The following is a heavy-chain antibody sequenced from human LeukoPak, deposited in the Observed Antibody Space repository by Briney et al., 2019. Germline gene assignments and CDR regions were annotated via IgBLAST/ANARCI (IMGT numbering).Heavy chain of an antibody. J-gene: IGHJ4*02. Sequence: PSETLSLTCAVYGGSFSGYYWSWIRQPPGKGLEWIGETNHSGSTNYNPSLKSRVTISVDTSKNQFSLKLSSVTAADTAVYYCARLALGYCSSTSCYGKIGWDYWGQGTLVTVSS. CDR1: GGSFSGYY. V-gene: IGHV4-34*01. CDR2: TNHSGST. D-gene: IGHD2-2*01. CDR3: ARLALGYCSSTSCYGKIGWDY.